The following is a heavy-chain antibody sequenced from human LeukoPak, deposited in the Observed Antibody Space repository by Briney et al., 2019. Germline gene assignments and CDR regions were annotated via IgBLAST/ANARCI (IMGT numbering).Heavy chain of an antibody. CDR3: ARVSGGNGDAFDI. Sequence: PSETLSLTCTVSSGSISSYYWSWIRQPPGKGLEWIGYIYYIGSTNYNPSLKSPVTISVDTSKNQFSLKLSSVTAADTAVYYCARVSGGNGDAFDIWGQGTMVTVSS. D-gene: IGHD4-23*01. CDR2: IYYIGST. V-gene: IGHV4-59*01. J-gene: IGHJ3*02. CDR1: SGSISSYY.